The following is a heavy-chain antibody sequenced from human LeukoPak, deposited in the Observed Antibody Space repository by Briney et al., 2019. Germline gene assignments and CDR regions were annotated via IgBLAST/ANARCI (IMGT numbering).Heavy chain of an antibody. Sequence: SETLSLTCTVSGGSISSGDYYWSWIRQPPGKGLEWIGYIYYSGSTYYNPSLKSRVTISVDTSKNQFSLKLGSVTAADTAVYYCARRNRWELLDFWGQGTLVTVSS. D-gene: IGHD1-26*01. V-gene: IGHV4-30-4*01. CDR2: IYYSGST. CDR3: ARRNRWELLDF. J-gene: IGHJ4*02. CDR1: GGSISSGDYY.